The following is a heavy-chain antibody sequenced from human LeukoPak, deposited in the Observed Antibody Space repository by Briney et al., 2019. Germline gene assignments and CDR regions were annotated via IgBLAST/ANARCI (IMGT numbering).Heavy chain of an antibody. CDR3: ARYNYDSTTHAFDI. CDR1: GGSVNRGDYY. V-gene: IGHV4-61*09. D-gene: IGHD1-20*01. CDR2: ISSSGST. Sequence: PSQTLSLTCTVSGGSVNRGDYYWSWIRQTAGKGLEWMGHISSSGSTKHNPSLQTRLTISADTSKNLFSLKLSSVTAADTAVYYCARYNYDSTTHAFDIWGQGTMVTVSS. J-gene: IGHJ3*02.